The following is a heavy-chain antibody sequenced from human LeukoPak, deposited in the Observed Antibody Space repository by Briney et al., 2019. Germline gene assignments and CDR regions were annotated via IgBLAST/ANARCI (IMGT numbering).Heavy chain of an antibody. D-gene: IGHD2-15*01. CDR1: GFIFTKHG. V-gene: IGHV1-18*01. CDR2: ISAYNGDT. CDR3: ARSGYCSGGSCRTPFDP. J-gene: IGHJ5*02. Sequence: GASVKVSCKTSGFIFTKHGISWVRQAPGQGLEWMGWISAYNGDTRYAQKFQGRVTMTTDTSTSTAYMELSSLRSEDTAVYYCARSGYCSGGSCRTPFDPWGQGTLVTVSS.